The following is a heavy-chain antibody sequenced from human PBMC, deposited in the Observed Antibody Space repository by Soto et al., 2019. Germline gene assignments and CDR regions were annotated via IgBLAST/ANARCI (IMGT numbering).Heavy chain of an antibody. CDR3: AKVDNQATIAFDY. V-gene: IGHV3-23*01. J-gene: IGHJ4*02. D-gene: IGHD5-12*01. CDR2: ISGSGGST. CDR1: GFTFSSYA. Sequence: PVGALRLSCAASGFTFSSYAMSWVRQAPGKGLEWVSAISGSGGSTYYADSVKGRFTISRDNSKNTPYLQMNSLRAEDTAVYYCAKVDNQATIAFDYWSQGTLVTVSS.